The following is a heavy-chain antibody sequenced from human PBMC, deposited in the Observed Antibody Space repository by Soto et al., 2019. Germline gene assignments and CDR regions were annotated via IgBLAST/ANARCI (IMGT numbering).Heavy chain of an antibody. D-gene: IGHD6-13*01. J-gene: IGHJ4*02. CDR3: AKDLRGGAAAGLFDY. CDR2: ISGSGGST. V-gene: IGHV3-23*01. Sequence: EVQLLESGGDLLQPGGSLRLSCAASGFTFSYYAISWVRQAPGKGLEWVSVISGSGGSTYYADSVKGRFTISRDNSKNTLYLQMNSLRAEDTAVYYCAKDLRGGAAAGLFDYWGQGTLVTVSS. CDR1: GFTFSYYA.